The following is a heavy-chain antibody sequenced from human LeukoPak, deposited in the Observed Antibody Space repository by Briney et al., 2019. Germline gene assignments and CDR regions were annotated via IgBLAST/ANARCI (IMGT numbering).Heavy chain of an antibody. Sequence: SETLSLTCTVSGGSICSYYWSWIRQPAGKGLEWIGRIYTSGSTNYNPSLKSRVTISVDTSKNQFSLKLSSVTAADTAVYYCAREGVRESLGDDYWGQGTLVTVSS. CDR1: GGSICSYY. D-gene: IGHD3-10*01. CDR2: IYTSGST. J-gene: IGHJ4*02. V-gene: IGHV4-4*07. CDR3: AREGVRESLGDDY.